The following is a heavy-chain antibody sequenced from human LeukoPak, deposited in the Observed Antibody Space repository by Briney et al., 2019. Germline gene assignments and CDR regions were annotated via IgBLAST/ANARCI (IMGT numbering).Heavy chain of an antibody. Sequence: TSVTVSCKASGYSFTGYYMRRVREAPGQGLEWMGGINPNSGGTNYAQKFQGRVTMTRDTSISTAYMELSRLRSDHTPGYYCASDRCCSGGSCPYNAFCILGQGNMVTVSS. J-gene: IGHJ3*02. V-gene: IGHV1-2*02. CDR2: INPNSGGT. CDR1: GYSFTGYY. D-gene: IGHD2-15*01. CDR3: ASDRCCSGGSCPYNAFCI.